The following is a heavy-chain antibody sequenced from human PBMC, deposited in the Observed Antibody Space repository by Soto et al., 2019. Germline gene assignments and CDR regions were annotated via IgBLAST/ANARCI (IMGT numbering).Heavy chain of an antibody. CDR2: IIPILGIA. CDR3: ARTLFNGLADFYYGMDV. D-gene: IGHD2-8*01. J-gene: IGHJ6*02. Sequence: QVQLVQSGAEVKKPGSSVKVSCKASGGTFSSYTISWVRQAPGQGLEWMGRIIPILGIANYAQKFQGRVTITADKSTSTAYMELSSLRSEDTAVYYCARTLFNGLADFYYGMDVWGQGTTVTVSS. CDR1: GGTFSSYT. V-gene: IGHV1-69*02.